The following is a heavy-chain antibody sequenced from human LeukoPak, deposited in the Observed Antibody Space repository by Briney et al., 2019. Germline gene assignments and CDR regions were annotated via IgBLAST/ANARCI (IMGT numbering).Heavy chain of an antibody. CDR2: INAGNGNT. Sequence: ASVKVSCKASGYTFTSYAMHWVRQAPGQRLEWMGWINAGNGNTKYSQKLQGRVTITRDTSASTAYMELSSLRSEDTAVYYCARAPQWLVHWFDPWGQGTLVTVSS. J-gene: IGHJ5*02. CDR3: ARAPQWLVHWFDP. CDR1: GYTFTSYA. V-gene: IGHV1-3*01. D-gene: IGHD6-19*01.